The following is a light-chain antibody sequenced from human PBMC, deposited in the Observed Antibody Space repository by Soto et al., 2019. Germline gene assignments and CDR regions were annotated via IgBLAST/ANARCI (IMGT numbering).Light chain of an antibody. J-gene: IGLJ1*01. CDR3: SSYAGSNNYV. Sequence: QSALTQPPSVSGSPGQSITISCTGTSSDVGSYNYVSWYQHHPGKAPRLMIYASSNRPSGVSHRFSGSRSGNTASLTISGLQAEDEADYYCSSYAGSNNYVFGTGTKLTVL. CDR2: ASS. CDR1: SSDVGSYNY. V-gene: IGLV2-14*01.